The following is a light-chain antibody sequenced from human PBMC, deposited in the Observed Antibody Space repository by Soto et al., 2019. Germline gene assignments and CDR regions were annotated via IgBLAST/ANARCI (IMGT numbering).Light chain of an antibody. CDR3: SSYTSSSRV. CDR2: DVS. J-gene: IGLJ2*01. Sequence: QSALTQPASVSGSPGQSITISCTGTSSDVGGYNYVSWYQQHPGKAPKLMIYDVSNRPSGVSNRFSGSKSGNTASLTISGLQAEHEADYYCSSYTSSSRVFGGGTKLTLL. CDR1: SSDVGGYNY. V-gene: IGLV2-14*01.